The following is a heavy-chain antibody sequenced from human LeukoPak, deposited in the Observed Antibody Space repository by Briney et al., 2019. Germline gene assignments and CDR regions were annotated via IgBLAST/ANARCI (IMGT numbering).Heavy chain of an antibody. D-gene: IGHD2-2*01. V-gene: IGHV3-23*01. Sequence: GSLRLSCAASGFTFSDYYMSWIRQAPGKGLEWVSAISGSGGSTYYADSVKGRFTISRDNSKNTLYLQMNSLRAEDTAVYYCAKAGYYALGQVDVWGQGTTVTVSS. CDR1: GFTFSDYY. J-gene: IGHJ6*02. CDR3: AKAGYYALGQVDV. CDR2: ISGSGGST.